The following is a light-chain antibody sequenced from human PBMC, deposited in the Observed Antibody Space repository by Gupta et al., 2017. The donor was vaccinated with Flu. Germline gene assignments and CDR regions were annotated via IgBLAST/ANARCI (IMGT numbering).Light chain of an antibody. Sequence: DIQMTQSPSSVSASVGDRVTITCRASQNIGSWLAWYQQKPGTAPKFLIYAASSLQSGVPSRFSGSGSGTDFTLTVSSLQPEDFATYYCQQGNSFPLTFGPGTKVDLK. V-gene: IGKV1-12*01. CDR3: QQGNSFPLT. CDR1: QNIGSW. CDR2: AAS. J-gene: IGKJ3*01.